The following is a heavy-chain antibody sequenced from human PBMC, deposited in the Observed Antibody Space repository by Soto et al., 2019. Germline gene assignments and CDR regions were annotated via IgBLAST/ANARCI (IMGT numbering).Heavy chain of an antibody. CDR2: IYYSGST. V-gene: IGHV4-39*01. J-gene: IGHJ6*02. Sequence: PPETLSLTCTVSGGSISSSSYYWGWIRQPPGKGLEWIGRIYYSGSTYYNPSLKSQVPISVDTSKNQFSLKLSSVTAADTAVYYFARQGYDILTGPDYYYYGTDVWGQGTTVTVSS. CDR1: GGSISSSSYY. CDR3: ARQGYDILTGPDYYYYGTDV. D-gene: IGHD3-9*01.